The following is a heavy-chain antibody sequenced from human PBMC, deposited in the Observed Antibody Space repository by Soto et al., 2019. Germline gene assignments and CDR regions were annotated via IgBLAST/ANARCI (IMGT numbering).Heavy chain of an antibody. CDR1: GAYVTTYY. V-gene: IGHV4-59*02. Sequence: PWETLSLTCNVSGAYVTTYYWSWIRQSPGKGLEWIGYISNSRNTNYNPSLKSRVTISLDTSKNHFSLKMRSVTAADTAVYYCARRGSTWYSWFDPWGQGTLVTVSS. D-gene: IGHD6-13*01. CDR3: ARRGSTWYSWFDP. CDR2: ISNSRNT. J-gene: IGHJ5*02.